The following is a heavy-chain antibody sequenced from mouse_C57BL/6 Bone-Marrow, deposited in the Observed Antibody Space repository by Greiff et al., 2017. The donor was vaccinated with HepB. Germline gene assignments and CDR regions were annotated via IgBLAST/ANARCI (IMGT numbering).Heavy chain of an antibody. CDR2: IRSKSNNYAT. CDR1: GFSFNTYA. D-gene: IGHD1-1*01. V-gene: IGHV10-1*01. J-gene: IGHJ4*01. CDR3: VRHSTTVDYAMDY. Sequence: EVQRVESGGGLVQPKGSLKLSCAASGFSFNTYAMNWVRQAPGKGLEWVARIRSKSNNYATYYADSVKDRFTISRDDSESMLYLQMNNLKTEDTAMYYCVRHSTTVDYAMDYWGQGTSVTVSS.